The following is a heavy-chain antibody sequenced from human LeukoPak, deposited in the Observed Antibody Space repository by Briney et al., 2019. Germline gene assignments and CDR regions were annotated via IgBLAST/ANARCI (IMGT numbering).Heavy chain of an antibody. Sequence: SETLSLTCTVPGGSISSYYWSWIRQPPGKGLEWIGYIYYSGSTNYNPSLKSRVTISVDTSKNQFSLKLSSVTAADTAVYYCARAHDYDAFDIWGQGTMVTVSS. V-gene: IGHV4-59*01. CDR1: GGSISSYY. J-gene: IGHJ3*02. CDR3: ARAHDYDAFDI. CDR2: IYYSGST. D-gene: IGHD3-16*01.